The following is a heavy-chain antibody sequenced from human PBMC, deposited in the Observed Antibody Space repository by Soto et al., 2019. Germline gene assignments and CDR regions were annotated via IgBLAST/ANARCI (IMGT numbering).Heavy chain of an antibody. D-gene: IGHD3-10*01. J-gene: IGHJ3*02. CDR1: GYTFTSYG. CDR3: ARVKQYVLLWFGDPEGAFDI. Sequence: ASVKVSCKASGYTFTSYGISWVRQAPGQGLEWMGWISAYNGNTNYAQKLQGRVTMTTDTSTSTAYMELRSLRSDDTAVYYCARVKQYVLLWFGDPEGAFDIWGQGTMVTVSS. V-gene: IGHV1-18*01. CDR2: ISAYNGNT.